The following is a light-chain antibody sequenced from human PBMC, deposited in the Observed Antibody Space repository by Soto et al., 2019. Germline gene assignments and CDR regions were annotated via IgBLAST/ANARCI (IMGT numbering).Light chain of an antibody. CDR1: SSNIGSNT. Sequence: QSVLTQPPSVSGTRGQRVTISCSGSSSNIGSNTANWYQHLPGTAPKVLIYSNNRRPSGVPDRFSGSKSGTSASLAISGLQSEDEADYYCSAYTARSTLVFGGGTKVTVL. J-gene: IGLJ3*02. CDR2: SNN. V-gene: IGLV1-44*01. CDR3: SAYTARSTLV.